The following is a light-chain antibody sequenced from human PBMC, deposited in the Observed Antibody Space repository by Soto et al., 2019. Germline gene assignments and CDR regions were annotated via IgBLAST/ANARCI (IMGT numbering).Light chain of an antibody. Sequence: EIVLTQSPATLSLSPGERATLSCRASQSVSSYLAWYQQKPGQAPRLLIYGASTRATGIPARFSGSGSGTEFTLTISSLQSEDFAVYYCQQRSNWPPQTFGQGTRLEIK. V-gene: IGKV3-11*01. CDR3: QQRSNWPPQT. J-gene: IGKJ5*01. CDR1: QSVSSY. CDR2: GAS.